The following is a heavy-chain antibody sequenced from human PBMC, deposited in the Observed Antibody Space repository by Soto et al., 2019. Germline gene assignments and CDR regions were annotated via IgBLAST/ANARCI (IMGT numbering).Heavy chain of an antibody. CDR3: ARDTLQDIVVVVAAPGFSIYGMDV. J-gene: IGHJ6*02. V-gene: IGHV3-33*01. CDR1: GFTFSSYG. D-gene: IGHD2-15*01. Sequence: PGGSLRLSCAASGFTFSSYGMHWVRQAPGKGLEWVAVIWYDGSNKYYADSVKGRFTISRDNSKNTLYLQMDSLRAEDTAVYYCARDTLQDIVVVVAAPGFSIYGMDVWGQGTTVNVSS. CDR2: IWYDGSNK.